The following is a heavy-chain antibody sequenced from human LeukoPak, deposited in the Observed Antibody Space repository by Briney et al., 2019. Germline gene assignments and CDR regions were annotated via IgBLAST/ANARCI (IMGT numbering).Heavy chain of an antibody. V-gene: IGHV4-59*01. CDR1: GGSLSSYY. J-gene: IGHJ4*02. D-gene: IGHD5-18*01. CDR2: IYYSGST. CDR3: ARDSVHSYGFYY. Sequence: SETLSLTCTVSGGSLSSYYWSWIRQPPGKGLEGVGYIYYSGSTNYNPSLTSRVTISVDTSKNQFSMKLSSVTAADTDVYYCARDSVHSYGFYYWGQGTLVTVSS.